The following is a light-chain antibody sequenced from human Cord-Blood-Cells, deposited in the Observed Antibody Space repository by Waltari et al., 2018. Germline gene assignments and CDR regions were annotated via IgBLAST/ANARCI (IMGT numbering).Light chain of an antibody. CDR3: QQSYSTPPWT. V-gene: IGKV1-39*01. Sequence: DIQMTQSPSSLSASVGDRVTITCRASQSISSYLTWYQQKPGKAPKLLIYAASSLQSGVPSRFSGSGSGTDFTLTISSLQPEDFATYYCQQSYSTPPWTFSQGTKVEIK. J-gene: IGKJ1*01. CDR2: AAS. CDR1: QSISSY.